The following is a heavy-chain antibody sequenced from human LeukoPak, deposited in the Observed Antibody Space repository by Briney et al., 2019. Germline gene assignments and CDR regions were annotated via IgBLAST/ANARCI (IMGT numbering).Heavy chain of an antibody. CDR1: GFTFSTYV. Sequence: PGGSLGLSCSVSGFTFSTYVMHWVRQAPGKGLEYVSAISSNGDNTYYADSVEGRFTISRDNSKNTLYLSSLRADDTAVYYCVRGTGYWGQGTLVTVSS. CDR3: VRGTGY. CDR2: ISSNGDNT. J-gene: IGHJ4*02. V-gene: IGHV3-64D*06.